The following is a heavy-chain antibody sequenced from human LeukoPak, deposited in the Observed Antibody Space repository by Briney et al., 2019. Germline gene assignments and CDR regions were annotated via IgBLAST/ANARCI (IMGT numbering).Heavy chain of an antibody. Sequence: PSQTLSLTCTVSGGSISSGSYYWSWIRQPAGKGLEWIGRIYTSGSTNYNPSLKSRVTISVDTSKNQFSLKLSSVTAADTAVYYCARDRSGKYSGSYYRAFDIWGQGTMVTVSS. J-gene: IGHJ3*02. CDR1: GGSISSGSYY. CDR2: IYTSGST. CDR3: ARDRSGKYSGSYYRAFDI. D-gene: IGHD1-26*01. V-gene: IGHV4-61*02.